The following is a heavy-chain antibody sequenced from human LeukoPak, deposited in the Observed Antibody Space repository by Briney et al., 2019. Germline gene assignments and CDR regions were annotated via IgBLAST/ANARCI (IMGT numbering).Heavy chain of an antibody. CDR3: ARLTLTGVGGRGWFDA. Sequence: SETLSLTCIVSGDSISNSGWSCGWIRQPPGKGLEWIGTMPYDENVADNEIPSYNPSLKSRVSISADTSKNQLSLKVNSVTAADTASYYCARLTLTGVGGRGWFDAWGQGTLVIVSS. CDR2: MPYDENVADNEIP. CDR1: GDSISNSGWS. V-gene: IGHV4-39*01. D-gene: IGHD3-3*01. J-gene: IGHJ5*02.